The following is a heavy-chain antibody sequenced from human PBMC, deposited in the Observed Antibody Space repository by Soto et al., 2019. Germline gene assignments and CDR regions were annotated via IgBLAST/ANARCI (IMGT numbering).Heavy chain of an antibody. CDR1: GFTFSSYG. Sequence: GGSLRLSCAASGFTFSSYGMHWVRQSPGKGLEWVAVISYDVRDKYYADSVKGLFPYPKDNSNRALYLQMGSGTGEDMAVYNCGKEGSSVWPYYYG. V-gene: IGHV3-30*18. D-gene: IGHD6-19*01. CDR3: GKEGSSVWPYYYG. CDR2: ISYDVRDK. J-gene: IGHJ6*01.